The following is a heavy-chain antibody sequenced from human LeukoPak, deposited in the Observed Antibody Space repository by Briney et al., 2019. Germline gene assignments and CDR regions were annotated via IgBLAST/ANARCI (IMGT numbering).Heavy chain of an antibody. CDR1: GGSISSYY. Sequence: SETLSLTCTVSGGSISSYYWSWIRQPPGKGLEWIGEIYHSGSTNYNPSLKSRVTISVDKSKNQFSLKLSSVTAADTAVYYCARGGHDAFDIWGQGTMVTVSS. D-gene: IGHD3-10*01. V-gene: IGHV4-59*01. CDR3: ARGGHDAFDI. J-gene: IGHJ3*02. CDR2: IYHSGST.